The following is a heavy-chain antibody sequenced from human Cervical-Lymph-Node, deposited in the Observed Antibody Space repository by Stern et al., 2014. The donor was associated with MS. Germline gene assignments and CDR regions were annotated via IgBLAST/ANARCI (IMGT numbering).Heavy chain of an antibody. CDR1: GFTFEDYG. J-gene: IGHJ6*02. Sequence: EVQLVASGGGVVRPGRSLRLSCAASGFTFEDYGMSWVRQGPGKGLEWVAGINWNGGSTVYAGSVQGRFTISRDNAKNSLYLQMNSLRAEDTALYHCARAFCTGGVCYSFPFYGMDVWGQGTTVTVSS. CDR2: INWNGGST. V-gene: IGHV3-20*01. D-gene: IGHD2-8*02. CDR3: ARAFCTGGVCYSFPFYGMDV.